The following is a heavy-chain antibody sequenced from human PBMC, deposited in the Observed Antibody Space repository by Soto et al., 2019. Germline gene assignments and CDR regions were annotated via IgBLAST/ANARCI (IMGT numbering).Heavy chain of an antibody. V-gene: IGHV1-18*01. Sequence: GASVKVSCKASGYTFTSYGISWVRQAPGQGLEWMGWISAYNGNTNYAQKLQGRVTMTTDTSTSTAYMELRSLRSDDTAVYYCARDLSSGWYGGTYGAFDIWGQGTMVTVSS. CDR1: GYTFTSYG. J-gene: IGHJ3*02. D-gene: IGHD6-19*01. CDR3: ARDLSSGWYGGTYGAFDI. CDR2: ISAYNGNT.